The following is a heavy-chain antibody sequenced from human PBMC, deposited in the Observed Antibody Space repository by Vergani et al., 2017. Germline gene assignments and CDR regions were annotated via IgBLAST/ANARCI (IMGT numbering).Heavy chain of an antibody. D-gene: IGHD2-8*01. J-gene: IGHJ6*03. CDR3: ARVNTXTNGHLYYYYYMDV. V-gene: IGHV4-34*01. Sequence: QVQLQQWGGGLLKPSETLSLTCVVNGGSFTSYHWTWIRQSPGEGLEWVGDIDHTGRPDYNPSLKSRPTMSVDKSRNQFSLTLNSVTATDTAIYFCARVNTXTNGHLYYYYYMDVWGQGTAVTVS. CDR1: GGSFTSYH. CDR2: IDHTGRP.